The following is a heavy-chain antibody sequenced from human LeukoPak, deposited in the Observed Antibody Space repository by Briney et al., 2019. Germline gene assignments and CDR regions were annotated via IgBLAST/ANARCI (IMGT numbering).Heavy chain of an antibody. CDR3: ARVLRGGTYYFDY. Sequence: PSETLSLTCTVSGGSISSSSYYWGWIRQPPGKGLEWIGNIFYSGTTYYNPSLMSRATISVDTSKNQFSLKMRSVTAADTAVYYCARVLRGGTYYFDYWGQGTLVTVSS. CDR1: GGSISSSSYY. V-gene: IGHV4-39*01. D-gene: IGHD2-15*01. CDR2: IFYSGTT. J-gene: IGHJ4*02.